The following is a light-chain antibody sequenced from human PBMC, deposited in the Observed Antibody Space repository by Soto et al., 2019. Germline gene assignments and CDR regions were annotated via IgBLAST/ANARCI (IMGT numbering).Light chain of an antibody. CDR2: GAS. CDR1: QSVNNN. V-gene: IGKV3-15*01. J-gene: IGKJ1*01. CDR3: QHYNNWLRGP. Sequence: EIVMTQSPATLSVSPGERATLSCRASQSVNNNLAWYQQKPGQAPRLLIYGASTRATRIPARFSGSGSGTEFTLTISSLQSEDFAVYYCQHYNNWLRGPFGQGTKVEIK.